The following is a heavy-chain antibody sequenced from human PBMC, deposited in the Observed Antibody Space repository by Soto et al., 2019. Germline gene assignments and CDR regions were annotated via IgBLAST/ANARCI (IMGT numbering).Heavy chain of an antibody. V-gene: IGHV4-59*08. J-gene: IGHJ2*01. D-gene: IGHD2-15*01. CDR2: VYYDGKT. CDR1: GDFISSHY. Sequence: QVQLQESGPGLVKPSETLSLTCTVSGDFISSHYWSWIRQPPGKGLEWIGYVYYDGKTDSSPSLKSRVTISLDTSTNQISLSLTSVTAADTAVYYCARPKGIAPAVWYFDLWGRGTLVTVSS. CDR3: ARPKGIAPAVWYFDL.